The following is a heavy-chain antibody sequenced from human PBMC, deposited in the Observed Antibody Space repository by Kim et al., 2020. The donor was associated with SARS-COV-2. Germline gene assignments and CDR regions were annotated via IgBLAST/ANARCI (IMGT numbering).Heavy chain of an antibody. J-gene: IGHJ4*02. V-gene: IGHV4-4*02. Sequence: SETLSLTCAVSGGSISSSNWWSWVRQPPGKGLEWIGESYHSGSTNYNPSLKSRVTISVDKSKNQFSLKLSSVNAADTAVYYCARSHYDILTGYLCFVYWGQGPLVTVSS. D-gene: IGHD3-9*01. CDR1: GGSISSSNW. CDR3: ARSHYDILTGYLCFVY. CDR2: SYHSGST.